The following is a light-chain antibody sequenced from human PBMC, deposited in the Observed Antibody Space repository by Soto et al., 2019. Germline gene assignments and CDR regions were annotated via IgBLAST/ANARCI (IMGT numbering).Light chain of an antibody. J-gene: IGKJ1*01. CDR1: QSISSW. CDR2: KAS. V-gene: IGKV1-5*03. CDR3: QRYNSYSEA. Sequence: DIQMTQSPSTLSGSVGDRVTITCRASQSISSWWAWYQQKAGKAPKLLIYKASTLKSGVPSRFSGSGSGTEFTLTISSLQPDDFATYYFQRYNSYSEAFGQGTKVDIK.